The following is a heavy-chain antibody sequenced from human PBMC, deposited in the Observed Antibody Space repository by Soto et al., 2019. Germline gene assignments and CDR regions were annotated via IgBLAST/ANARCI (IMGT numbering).Heavy chain of an antibody. CDR3: ARVRSRFTKYLWSGELFPGGSTGMDV. Sequence: ASVKVSCKASGYTLTSYGISWVRQAPGQGLEWMGWISAYNGNTNYAQKLQGRVTMTTDTSTSTAYMELRSLRSDDTAVYYCARVRSRFTKYLWSGELFPGGSTGMDVWGQGTTVTVSS. CDR1: GYTLTSYG. V-gene: IGHV1-18*01. J-gene: IGHJ6*02. CDR2: ISAYNGNT. D-gene: IGHD3-10*01.